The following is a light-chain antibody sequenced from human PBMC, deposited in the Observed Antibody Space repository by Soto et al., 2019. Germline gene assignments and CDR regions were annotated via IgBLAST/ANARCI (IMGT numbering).Light chain of an antibody. J-gene: IGLJ3*02. CDR3: SSYASSTWM. CDR1: SS. Sequence: QSALTQPASVSGSPGQSITISCTGTSSVSWYQQHPGKAPKLIIYDVNNRPSGVSYRFSGSKSGNTASLTISGVQADDEADYYCSSYASSTWMLGGGNKLTVL. CDR2: DVN. V-gene: IGLV2-14*01.